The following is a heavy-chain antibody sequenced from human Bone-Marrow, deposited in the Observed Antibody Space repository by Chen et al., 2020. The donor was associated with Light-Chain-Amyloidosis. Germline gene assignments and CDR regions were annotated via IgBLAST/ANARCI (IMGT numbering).Heavy chain of an antibody. D-gene: IGHD3-10*01. CDR3: AKFLDRGSWYYYYGMDV. V-gene: IGHV3-23*04. CDR1: GFTFSSYA. CDR2: IRGSGGNT. Sequence: EVQVVESGGGLVQPGGSLRLSCAASGFTFSSYAMSWVRQAPGKGLAWVSSIRGSGGNTYYADSVKGRLTLSRDNSKNTLSLQMNSLRAEDTAVYYCAKFLDRGSWYYYYGMDVWGQGTTVTVSS. J-gene: IGHJ6*02.